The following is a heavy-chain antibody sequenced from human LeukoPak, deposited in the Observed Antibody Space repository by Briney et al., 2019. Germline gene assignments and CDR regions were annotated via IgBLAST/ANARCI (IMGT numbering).Heavy chain of an antibody. D-gene: IGHD6-13*01. J-gene: IGHJ5*02. CDR2: INHSGST. CDR1: GGSFSGYY. V-gene: IGHV4-34*01. Sequence: PSETLSLTCAVYGGSFSGYYWSWIRQPPGKGLEWIGEINHSGSTNYNPSLKSRVTISVDTSKNQFSLKLSSVTAADTAVYYCARGRSSSWGGNWFDPWGQGTLVTVSS. CDR3: ARGRSSSWGGNWFDP.